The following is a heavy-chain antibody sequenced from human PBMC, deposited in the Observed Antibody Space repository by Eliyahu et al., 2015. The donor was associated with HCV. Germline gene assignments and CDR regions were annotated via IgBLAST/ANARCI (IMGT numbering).Heavy chain of an antibody. CDR1: GFSLSTSGMC. CDR2: IDWDDDK. V-gene: IGHV2-70*01. J-gene: IGHJ6*02. D-gene: IGHD3-9*01. CDR3: ARIHGREGILTGSRKTYYYYGMDV. Sequence: QVTLRESGPALVKPTQTLTLTCTFSGFSLSTSGMCVNWIRQPPGKALEWLALIDWDDDKYYNTSLKTRLTISKDTSKNQVVLTMTNTDPVDTATYYCARIHGREGILTGSRKTYYYYGMDVWGQGTTVTVSS.